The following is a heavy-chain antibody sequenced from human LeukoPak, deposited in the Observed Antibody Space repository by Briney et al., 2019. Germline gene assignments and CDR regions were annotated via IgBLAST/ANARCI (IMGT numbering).Heavy chain of an antibody. Sequence: GGPLRLSCAASGFTFSSFSLIWLPQAPGKGLEGFSCISIRRSCIYYADSVRGQFTKPRDNAKNTPYEQMNSLRAEHTAVYYCAREGSTVSFDYWVEGTQVSVCS. D-gene: IGHD4-11*01. J-gene: IGHJ4*02. CDR3: AREGSTVSFDY. CDR2: ISIRRSCI. CDR1: GFTFSSFS. V-gene: IGHV3-21*01.